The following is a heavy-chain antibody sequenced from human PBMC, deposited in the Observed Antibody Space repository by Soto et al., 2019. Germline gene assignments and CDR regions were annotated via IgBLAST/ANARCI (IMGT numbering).Heavy chain of an antibody. Sequence: QVQLVESGGGVVQPGTSLRLSCVVSGFTLSNTGLHWVRQAPGKGLEWVAMISHDGFSQYYLDSVKGRFTISRDNSKNTVYLQMHSLRPEDTSVYYCAKDWGSSGWYNWFDSWGQGTLVTVSS. CDR3: AKDWGSSGWYNWFDS. J-gene: IGHJ5*01. CDR2: ISHDGFSQ. V-gene: IGHV3-30*18. D-gene: IGHD6-19*01. CDR1: GFTLSNTG.